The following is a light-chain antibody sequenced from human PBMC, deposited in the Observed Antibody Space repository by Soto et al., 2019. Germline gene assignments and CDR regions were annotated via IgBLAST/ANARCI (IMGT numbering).Light chain of an antibody. CDR1: QSINSW. V-gene: IGKV1-5*03. Sequence: DIQMTQSPSTLSASVGDRVTITCRASQSINSWLAWYQQKPGKTPKLLIYKASSLESGVPSRFRGSGSVTDFTLTINCLQPDDFATYYCQQYNSYSHLTFGGGTRVEIK. J-gene: IGKJ4*01. CDR3: QQYNSYSHLT. CDR2: KAS.